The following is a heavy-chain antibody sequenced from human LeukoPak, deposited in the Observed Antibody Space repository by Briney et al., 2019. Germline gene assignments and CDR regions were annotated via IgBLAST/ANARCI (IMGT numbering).Heavy chain of an antibody. CDR2: FDPEDGET. D-gene: IGHD3-3*01. CDR1: GYTLTELS. V-gene: IGHV1-24*01. J-gene: IGHJ4*02. CDR3: ATFAVVPRVVMSSYYFDY. Sequence: ASVKVSCKVSGYTLTELSMHWVRQAPGKGLEWMGGFDPEDGETIYAQKFQGRVTMTEDTSTDTAYMELSSLSSEDTAVYYCATFAVVPRVVMSSYYFDYWGQGTLVTVSS.